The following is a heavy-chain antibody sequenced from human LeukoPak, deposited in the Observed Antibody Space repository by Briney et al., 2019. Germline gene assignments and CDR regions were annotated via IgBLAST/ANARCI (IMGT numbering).Heavy chain of an antibody. Sequence: SQTLSLTCAVSGGSISSSSYYWGWIRQPPGKGLEWIGSIYYSGSTYYNPSLKSRVTISVDTSKNQFSLKVSSVTAADTAVYYCARHAEMSSGSYYNPFDYWGQGVLVTVSS. CDR2: IYYSGST. V-gene: IGHV4-39*01. J-gene: IGHJ4*02. CDR1: GGSISSSSYY. D-gene: IGHD3-10*01. CDR3: ARHAEMSSGSYYNPFDY.